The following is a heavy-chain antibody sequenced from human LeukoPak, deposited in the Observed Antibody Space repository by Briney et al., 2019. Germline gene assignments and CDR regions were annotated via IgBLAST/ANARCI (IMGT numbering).Heavy chain of an antibody. D-gene: IGHD3-22*01. CDR1: GFTFSSYG. Sequence: GGSLRLSCAASGFTFSSYGMHWVRQAPGKGLEWVAVIWYDGSNKYYADSVKGRFTISRDNSKNTLYLQMNSLKTEDTAVYYCTTDPIHYYDSSGADYWGQGTLVTVSS. J-gene: IGHJ4*02. CDR3: TTDPIHYYDSSGADY. CDR2: IWYDGSNK. V-gene: IGHV3-33*01.